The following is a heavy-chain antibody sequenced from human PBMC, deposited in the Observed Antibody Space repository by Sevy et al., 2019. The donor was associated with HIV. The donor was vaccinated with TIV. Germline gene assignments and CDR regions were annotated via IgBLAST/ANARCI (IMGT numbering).Heavy chain of an antibody. CDR1: GFTFSSYA. D-gene: IGHD3-10*01. Sequence: GGSLRLSCAASGFTFSSYAMSWVRQAPGKGLEWISAISGSGGSTYYADSVKGRFTISRDNSKNTLYLQMNSLRAEDPAVYYCAKSPALFTIFDYWGQGTLVTVSS. V-gene: IGHV3-23*01. J-gene: IGHJ4*02. CDR2: ISGSGGST. CDR3: AKSPALFTIFDY.